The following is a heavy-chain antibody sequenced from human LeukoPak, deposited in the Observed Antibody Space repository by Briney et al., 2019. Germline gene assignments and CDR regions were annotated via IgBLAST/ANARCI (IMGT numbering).Heavy chain of an antibody. D-gene: IGHD5/OR15-5a*01. CDR3: ARESTEDRPGS. Sequence: ETLSLTCTVSGGSLSSYYWSWVRQAPGKGLEWVANIDQDGSDKNYVGSVKGRFTISRDDAKNSLFLQMNSLRAEDTAVYYCARESTEDRPGSWGQGTLVTVSS. CDR2: IDQDGSDK. J-gene: IGHJ5*02. CDR1: GGSLSSYY. V-gene: IGHV3-7*01.